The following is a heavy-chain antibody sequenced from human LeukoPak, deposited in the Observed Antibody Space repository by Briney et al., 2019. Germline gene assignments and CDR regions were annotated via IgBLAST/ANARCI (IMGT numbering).Heavy chain of an antibody. CDR2: IYPTGNT. V-gene: IGHV4-4*07. CDR1: GGAIISYY. CDR3: ARLKFYDSTGYSPVYYMDV. Sequence: SETLSLTCSVSGGAIISYYWSWIRQPAGKGPEWIGRIYPTGNTDYNPSLKTRVTMSTDLSKKQFSLRLRSVTAADTAVYYCARLKFYDSTGYSPVYYMDVWGKGTAVTVSS. D-gene: IGHD3-22*01. J-gene: IGHJ6*03.